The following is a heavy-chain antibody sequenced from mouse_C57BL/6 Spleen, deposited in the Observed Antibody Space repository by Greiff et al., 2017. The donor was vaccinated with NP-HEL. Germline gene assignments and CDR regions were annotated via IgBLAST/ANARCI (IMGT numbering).Heavy chain of an antibody. J-gene: IGHJ4*01. CDR3: TSPIYYDYEEAMDY. CDR2: ISSGGDYI. V-gene: IGHV5-9-1*02. Sequence: EVKLVESGEGLVKPGGSLKLSCAASGFTFSSYAMSWVRQTPEKRLEWVAYISSGGDYIYYADTVKGRFAISRDNARNTLYLQMSSLKSEDTAMYYCTSPIYYDYEEAMDYWGQGTSVTVSS. CDR1: GFTFSSYA. D-gene: IGHD2-4*01.